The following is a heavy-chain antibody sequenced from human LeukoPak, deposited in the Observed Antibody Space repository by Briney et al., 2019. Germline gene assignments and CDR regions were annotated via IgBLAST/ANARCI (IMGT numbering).Heavy chain of an antibody. Sequence: GGSLRLSCAASGFTFNSYAMSWVRQAPEKGLEWVATISGSGGGTYYADSVKGRFTISRDNSKNTLYLQMDSLRTEDTAVYYCATRSCGRSGCPLWPLDYWGQGTLVMVPS. CDR3: ATRSCGRSGCPLWPLDY. CDR2: ISGSGGGT. J-gene: IGHJ4*02. V-gene: IGHV3-23*01. CDR1: GFTFNSYA. D-gene: IGHD6-25*01.